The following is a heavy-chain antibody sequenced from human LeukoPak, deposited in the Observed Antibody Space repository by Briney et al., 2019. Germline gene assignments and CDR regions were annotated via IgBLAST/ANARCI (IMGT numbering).Heavy chain of an antibody. V-gene: IGHV3-30*03. CDR1: GFTFSSYG. D-gene: IGHD3-22*01. Sequence: GGSLRLSCAASGFTFSSYGMHWVRQAPGKGLEWVAVISYDGSNKYYADSVKGRFTISRDNSKNTLYLQMNSLRAEDTAVYYCARHDSSGGFDYWGQGTLVTVSS. CDR3: ARHDSSGGFDY. CDR2: ISYDGSNK. J-gene: IGHJ4*02.